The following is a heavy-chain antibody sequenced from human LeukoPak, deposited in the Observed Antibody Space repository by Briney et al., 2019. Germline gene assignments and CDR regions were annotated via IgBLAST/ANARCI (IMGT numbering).Heavy chain of an antibody. V-gene: IGHV4-39*07. CDR3: ARGGIAAAFDP. J-gene: IGHJ5*02. D-gene: IGHD6-13*01. CDR2: IYYSGST. Sequence: SETLSLTCTFSGGSISSSSYYWGWIRQPPGKGLEWIGSIYYSGSTYYNPSLKSRVTISVDTSKNQFSLKLSSVTAADTAVYYCARGGIAAAFDPWGQGTLVTVSS. CDR1: GGSISSSSYY.